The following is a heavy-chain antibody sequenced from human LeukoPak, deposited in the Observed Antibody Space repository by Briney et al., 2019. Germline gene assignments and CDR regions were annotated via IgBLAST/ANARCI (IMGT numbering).Heavy chain of an antibody. CDR1: GGSISSYY. CDR3: ARDKRSGYHQYYFDY. D-gene: IGHD3-22*01. Sequence: SETLSLTCTVSGGSISSYYWSWIRQPAGKGLEWIGRIYTSGSTNYNPSLKSRVTMSVNTSKNQFSLKLSSVTAADTAVYYCARDKRSGYHQYYFDYWGQGTLVTVSS. CDR2: IYTSGST. V-gene: IGHV4-4*07. J-gene: IGHJ4*02.